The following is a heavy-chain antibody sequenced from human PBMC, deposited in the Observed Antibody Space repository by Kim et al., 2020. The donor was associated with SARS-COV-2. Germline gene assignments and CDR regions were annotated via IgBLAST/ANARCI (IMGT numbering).Heavy chain of an antibody. CDR1: GVTFNSYA. J-gene: IGHJ6*03. D-gene: IGHD5-12*01. Sequence: SVKVSCKASGVTFNSYAIYWVRQAPGQGLEWLGRIIPILGITNYAQKFQGRVTLTADKSTSTAYMQLSSLRSEDTAVYYCARGIQAGWLQNFYYYYMDV. CDR3: ARGIQAGWLQNFYYYYMDV. V-gene: IGHV1-69*04. CDR2: IIPILGIT.